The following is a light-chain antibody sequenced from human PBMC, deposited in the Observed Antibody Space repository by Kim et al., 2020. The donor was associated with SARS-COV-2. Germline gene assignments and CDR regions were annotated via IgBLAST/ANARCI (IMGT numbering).Light chain of an antibody. CDR1: NVGNNI. J-gene: IGLJ2*01. CDR3: QVWDSSSDDIVI. CDR2: YNS. Sequence: SYELTQPPSVSVAPEKTAKITCGGNNVGNNIVHWYQQKPGQAPVLVISYNSVRPSGIPERLSGSNSGNTATLTISRVEAGDEADYYCQVWDSSSDDIVIFGGGTQLTVL. V-gene: IGLV3-21*04.